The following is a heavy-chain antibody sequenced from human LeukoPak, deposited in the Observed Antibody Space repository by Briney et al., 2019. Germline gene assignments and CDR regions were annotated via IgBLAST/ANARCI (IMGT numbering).Heavy chain of an antibody. Sequence: PGGSLRLSCAASGFTFSSFAMTWVRQATGKGLEWVASITSSQGRAYTTDSVKGRFTISRDNSQSTLYLQMNNLKVEDTAVYYCSKDPNGDYIGAFDSWGQGTLVTVSS. V-gene: IGHV3-23*01. CDR2: ITSSQGRA. D-gene: IGHD4-17*01. CDR1: GFTFSSFA. CDR3: SKDPNGDYIGAFDS. J-gene: IGHJ5*01.